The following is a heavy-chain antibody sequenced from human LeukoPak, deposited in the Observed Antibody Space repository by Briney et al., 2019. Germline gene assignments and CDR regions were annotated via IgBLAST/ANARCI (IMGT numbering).Heavy chain of an antibody. V-gene: IGHV4-59*01. D-gene: IGHD1-7*01. J-gene: IGHJ5*02. Sequence: SETLSLTCTVSGGSISSYYWSWIRQPPGKGLEWIGYISYSGSTNYNPSLKSRVSKSVETSKNQFSLKLSSVTAADTAVYYCARGNWNYASFWFDPWGQGTLVTVSS. CDR3: ARGNWNYASFWFDP. CDR1: GGSISSYY. CDR2: ISYSGST.